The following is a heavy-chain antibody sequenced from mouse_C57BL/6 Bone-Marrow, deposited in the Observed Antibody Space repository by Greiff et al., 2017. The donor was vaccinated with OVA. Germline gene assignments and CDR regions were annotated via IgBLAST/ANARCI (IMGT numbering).Heavy chain of an antibody. CDR3: ATDYYGSSPAY. V-gene: IGHV2-2*01. Sequence: QVQLQQSGPGLVQPSQSLSITCTVSGFSLTSYGVHWVRQSPGKGLEWLGVIWSGGSTDYNAAFISRLSISKDNSKSQVFFKMNSLQADDTAIYYCATDYYGSSPAYWGQGTLVTVSA. CDR1: GFSLTSYG. J-gene: IGHJ3*01. D-gene: IGHD1-1*01. CDR2: IWSGGST.